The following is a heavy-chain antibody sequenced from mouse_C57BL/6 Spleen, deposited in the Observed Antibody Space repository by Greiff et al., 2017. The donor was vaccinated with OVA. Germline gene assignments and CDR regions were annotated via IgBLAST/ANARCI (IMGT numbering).Heavy chain of an antibody. CDR1: GYTFTSYW. V-gene: IGHV1-69*01. CDR3: ARYTTVVPFDY. J-gene: IGHJ2*01. Sequence: VQLQQPGAELVMPGASVKLSCKASGYTFTSYWMHWVKQRPGQGLEWIGEIDPSDSYTNYNQKFKGKSTLTVDKSSSTAYMQLSSLTSEDSAVYYCARYTTVVPFDYWGQGTTLTVSS. CDR2: IDPSDSYT. D-gene: IGHD1-1*01.